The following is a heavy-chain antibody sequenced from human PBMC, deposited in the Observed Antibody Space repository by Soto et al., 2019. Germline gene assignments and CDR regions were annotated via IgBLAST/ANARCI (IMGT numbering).Heavy chain of an antibody. CDR2: IYYSGST. D-gene: IGHD4-17*01. Sequence: PAETLSLTCTVSGGSISSYYWSWIRQPPWKGLEWIGYIYYSGSTNYNPSLKSRVTISVDTSKNQFSLKLSSVTAADTAVYYCARGPSLYGDYDPWENWFDPWGQGTLVTVCS. CDR1: GGSISSYY. V-gene: IGHV4-59*08. J-gene: IGHJ5*02. CDR3: ARGPSLYGDYDPWENWFDP.